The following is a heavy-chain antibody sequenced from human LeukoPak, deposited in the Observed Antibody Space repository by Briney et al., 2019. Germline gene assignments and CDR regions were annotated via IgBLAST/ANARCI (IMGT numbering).Heavy chain of an antibody. Sequence: TGGSRRLSWAASGFTFSSYAMSWFRQAPGKGLDWVSAISGSGGSTYYADSVKGRFTISRDNSKNTLYLQMNSLRAEDTAVYYCAKLSSPYYGTTDYWGQGTLVTVSS. CDR3: AKLSSPYYGTTDY. CDR2: ISGSGGST. J-gene: IGHJ4*02. D-gene: IGHD1-26*01. V-gene: IGHV3-23*01. CDR1: GFTFSSYA.